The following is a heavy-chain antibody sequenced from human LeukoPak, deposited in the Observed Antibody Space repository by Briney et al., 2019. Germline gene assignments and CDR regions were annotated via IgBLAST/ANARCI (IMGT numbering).Heavy chain of an antibody. D-gene: IGHD2-8*01. CDR1: GYTFTSYG. Sequence: GASVKVSCKASGYTFTSYGIIWVRQAPGQGLEWMGWISPYNGNTNYAQKLQGRVTMTTDTSTSTAYMELRSLRSDDTAAYYCASCHCTNGVCYGECEYFQHWGQGTLVTVSS. V-gene: IGHV1-18*01. J-gene: IGHJ1*01. CDR3: ASCHCTNGVCYGECEYFQH. CDR2: ISPYNGNT.